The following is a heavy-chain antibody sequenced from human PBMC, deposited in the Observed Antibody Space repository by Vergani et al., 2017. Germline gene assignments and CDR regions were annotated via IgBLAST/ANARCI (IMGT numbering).Heavy chain of an antibody. Sequence: QLQLQESGPGLVKPSETLSLTCTVSGGSISSSDYYWGWIRQPPGKGLEWIGSIYYSGSTYYNHSLKSRVTISVDTSKNQFSLKLSSVTAADTAVYYCARWRRGLLYDSFDIWGQGTMVTVSS. V-gene: IGHV4-39*01. J-gene: IGHJ3*02. CDR1: GGSISSSDYY. D-gene: IGHD3-10*01. CDR2: IYYSGST. CDR3: ARWRRGLLYDSFDI.